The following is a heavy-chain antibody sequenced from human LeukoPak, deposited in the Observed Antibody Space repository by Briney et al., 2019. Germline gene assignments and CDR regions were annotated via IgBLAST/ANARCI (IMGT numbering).Heavy chain of an antibody. CDR1: GFTFSSYS. CDR2: ISSSSSYI. V-gene: IGHV3-21*01. J-gene: IGHJ4*02. Sequence: GGSLRLSCAASGFTFSSYSMNWVRQAPGKGLEWVSSISSSSSYIYYADSVKGRFTISRDNAKNSLYLQMNSLRAEDTAVYYCARHYVWGSYRPYTFFDYWGQGTLVTVSS. CDR3: ARHYVWGSYRPYTFFDY. D-gene: IGHD3-16*02.